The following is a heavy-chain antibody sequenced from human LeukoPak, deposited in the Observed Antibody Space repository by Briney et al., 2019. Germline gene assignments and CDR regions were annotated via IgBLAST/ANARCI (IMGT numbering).Heavy chain of an antibody. CDR2: IKQDGNEK. D-gene: IGHD3-16*01. J-gene: IGHJ4*02. V-gene: IGHV3-7*01. CDR1: GFTFSRYW. Sequence: PGGSLRLSCAASGFTFSRYWMNWVRQAPGKGLEWVANIKQDGNEKYYVDSVKGRFSISRDNAKNSLYLQMDSLRAEDTAVYYCARALSHCLDYWGQGTLVTVSS. CDR3: ARALSHCLDY.